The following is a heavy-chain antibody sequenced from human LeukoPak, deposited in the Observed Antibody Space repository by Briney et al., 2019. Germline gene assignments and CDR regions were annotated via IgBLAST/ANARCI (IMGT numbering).Heavy chain of an antibody. CDR2: IYYTGSS. Sequence: PSETLSLTCTVSGGSVSDYYWSWIRQSPGKGLEWIGYIYYTGSSSYNPSLRSRVTISADTSKNQFSLKLSTVTAADTAVYYCASRKLGNDYWGQGTLVTVSS. D-gene: IGHD7-27*01. J-gene: IGHJ4*01. CDR3: ASRKLGNDY. CDR1: GGSVSDYY. V-gene: IGHV4-59*02.